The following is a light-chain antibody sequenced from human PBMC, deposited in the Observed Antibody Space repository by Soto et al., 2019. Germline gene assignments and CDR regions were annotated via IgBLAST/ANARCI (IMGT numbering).Light chain of an antibody. CDR3: VTWDSSLIAGV. Sequence: QSVLTQPPSVSAAPGQKVTISCSGSTSNIGDNYVSWYQHLPGTAPKLLISDNLKRPSEIPDRFYGTKSGTSATLAITGLQTGDEDDYYCVTWDSSLIAGVFGGGTKLTVL. V-gene: IGLV1-51*01. CDR1: TSNIGDNY. J-gene: IGLJ2*01. CDR2: DNL.